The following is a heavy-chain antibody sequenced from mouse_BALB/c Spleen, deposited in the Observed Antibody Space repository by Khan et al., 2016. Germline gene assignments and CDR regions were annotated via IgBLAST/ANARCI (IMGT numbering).Heavy chain of an antibody. CDR1: GYTFTSYW. D-gene: IGHD2-14*01. Sequence: QVQLKESGAELAKPGASVKMSCKASGYTFTSYWMHWVKQRPGQGLEWIGYINPSTGYTEYNQKFKDKATLTADKSSSTAYMQLSSLTSEDSAVYYCARKYDAFDYWGQGTTLTVSS. CDR2: INPSTGYT. J-gene: IGHJ2*01. CDR3: ARKYDAFDY. V-gene: IGHV1-7*01.